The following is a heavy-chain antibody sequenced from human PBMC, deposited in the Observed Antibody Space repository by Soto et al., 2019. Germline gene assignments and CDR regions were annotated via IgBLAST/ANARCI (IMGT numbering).Heavy chain of an antibody. D-gene: IGHD6-19*01. V-gene: IGHV3-23*01. CDR3: GRGTTIHSSGVDGFAI. CDR2: ISGSGASI. Sequence: EVQLLESGGGLVQPGGTLSLSGAASFTFSSYAMSWVRQAPGRGLEWLSGISGSGASIFYADSVRGRFTISTDTSENTLYLQMNPLRAEDTAVYWFGRGTTIHSSGVDGFAIWGQGTMVTVS. CDR1: FTFSSYA. J-gene: IGHJ3*02.